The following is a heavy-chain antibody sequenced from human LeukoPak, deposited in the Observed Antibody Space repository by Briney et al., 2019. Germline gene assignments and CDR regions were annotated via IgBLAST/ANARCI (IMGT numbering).Heavy chain of an antibody. CDR2: IYYSGST. D-gene: IGHD6-13*01. CDR3: AVKTGIAAAPSAYYYYMDV. CDR1: GGSISSYY. V-gene: IGHV4-59*01. Sequence: SETLSLTCTVSGGSISSYYWSWIRQPPGKGLEWIGYIYYSGSTNYNPSLKSRVTISVDTSKNRFSLKLSSVTAADTAVYYCAVKTGIAAAPSAYYYYMDVWGKGTTVTISS. J-gene: IGHJ6*03.